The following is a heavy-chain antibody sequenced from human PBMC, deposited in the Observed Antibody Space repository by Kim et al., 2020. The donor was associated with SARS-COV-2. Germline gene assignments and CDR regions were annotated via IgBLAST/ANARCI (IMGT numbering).Heavy chain of an antibody. CDR3: ARAEYIVVVVKPRTKKIKE. CDR1: GGSISSSNW. CDR2: IYHSGST. D-gene: IGHD2-15*01. V-gene: IGHV4-4*02. J-gene: IGHJ4*02. Sequence: SETLSLTCAVSGGSISSSNWWSWVRQPPGKGLEWIGEIYHSGSTNYNPSLKSRVTISVDKSKNQFSLKLSSVTAADTAVYYCARAEYIVVVVKPRTKKIKEWGQGTLGTGAS.